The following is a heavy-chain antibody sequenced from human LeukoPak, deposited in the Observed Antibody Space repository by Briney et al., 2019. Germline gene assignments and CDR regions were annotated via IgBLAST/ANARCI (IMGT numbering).Heavy chain of an antibody. CDR2: ISSSSSYI. CDR1: GFTFSSYS. J-gene: IGHJ4*02. Sequence: PGGSLRLSCAASGFTFSSYSMTWVRQAPGKGLEWVSSISSSSSYIYYADSVKGRFTISRDNAKNSLYLQMNSLRAEDTAVYYCARDSLSGSSWYGVNYFDYWGQGTLVTVSS. D-gene: IGHD6-13*01. V-gene: IGHV3-21*01. CDR3: ARDSLSGSSWYGVNYFDY.